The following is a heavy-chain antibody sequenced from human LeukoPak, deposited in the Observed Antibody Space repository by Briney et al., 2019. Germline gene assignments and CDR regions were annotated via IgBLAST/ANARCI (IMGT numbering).Heavy chain of an antibody. J-gene: IGHJ4*02. CDR1: GGSISSYY. Sequence: PSETLSLTCTVSGGSISSYYWSWIRKPPGKGLELIGYIYYSGNTNYNPSLKSRVTISVDTSKNQFSLKLSSVTAADTAVYYCARLRYTYGPWDYWGQGTLVTVSS. CDR3: ARLRYTYGPWDY. V-gene: IGHV4-59*01. D-gene: IGHD5-18*01. CDR2: IYYSGNT.